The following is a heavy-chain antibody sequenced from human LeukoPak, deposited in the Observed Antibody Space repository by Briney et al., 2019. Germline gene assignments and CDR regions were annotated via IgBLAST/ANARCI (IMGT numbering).Heavy chain of an antibody. Sequence: SVKVSCKASGGTFSSYAISWVRQAPGQGLEWMGRIVPILGIANYAQKFQGRVTITADKSTSTAYMELSSLRSEDTAVYYCAREQYIAAAHEFDYWGQGTLVTVSS. D-gene: IGHD6-13*01. J-gene: IGHJ4*02. V-gene: IGHV1-69*04. CDR2: IVPILGIA. CDR1: GGTFSSYA. CDR3: AREQYIAAAHEFDY.